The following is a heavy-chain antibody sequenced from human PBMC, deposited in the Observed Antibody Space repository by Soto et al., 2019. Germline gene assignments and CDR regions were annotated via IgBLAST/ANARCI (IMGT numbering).Heavy chain of an antibody. V-gene: IGHV1-69*01. J-gene: IGHJ6*02. D-gene: IGHD4-4*01. CDR2: IIPIFGTA. CDR1: GGTFSSYA. Sequence: QVQLVQSGAEVKKPGSSVKVSCKASGGTFSSYAISWVRQAPGQGLEWMGGIIPIFGTANYAQKFQGRVTITADESTSTAYLELSSLRSEDTAVYCCARASFISNPTYYYYGMDVWGQGTTVTVSS. CDR3: ARASFISNPTYYYYGMDV.